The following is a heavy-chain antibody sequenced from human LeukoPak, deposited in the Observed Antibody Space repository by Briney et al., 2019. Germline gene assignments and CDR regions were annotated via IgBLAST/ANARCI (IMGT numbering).Heavy chain of an antibody. J-gene: IGHJ4*02. CDR2: ISSRGSTI. V-gene: IGHV3-48*03. D-gene: IGHD1-1*01. CDR1: GFTFSSYE. Sequence: GGSLRLSCAASGFTFSSYEMNWVRQAPGKGLEWVSYISSRGSTIYYADSVKGRFTISRDNAKNSLYLQMNSLRAEDTAVYYCARETGTTPEDYWGQGTLVTVSS. CDR3: ARETGTTPEDY.